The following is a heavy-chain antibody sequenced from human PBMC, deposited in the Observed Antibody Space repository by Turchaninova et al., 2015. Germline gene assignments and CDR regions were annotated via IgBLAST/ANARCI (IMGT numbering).Heavy chain of an antibody. CDR2: MSTSGGST. CDR1: GFTLNDYA. D-gene: IGHD2-21*01. CDR3: AKPVVRGVNSSRFYYMDV. Sequence: GGGLVQPGGSLRLSCTISGFTLNDYATSWVRQAPGKGLEWVSVMSTSGGSTYYADSVKGRFTISRDRSKNSLYLQMNSLRAEDTAVYYCAKPVVRGVNSSRFYYMDVWGKGTTVTVSS. V-gene: IGHV3-23*01. J-gene: IGHJ6*03.